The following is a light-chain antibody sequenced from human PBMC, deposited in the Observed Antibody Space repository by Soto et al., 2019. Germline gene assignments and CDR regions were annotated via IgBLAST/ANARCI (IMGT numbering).Light chain of an antibody. Sequence: EIVLTQSPGTLSLSPGERATLSCRASHTISSSSYLAWYLQKPGQAPRLLMYGASNRATGIPDRFSGSGSGTDFTLTISRLEPEDFAVYYCQQYGSSPRTFGQGTKVDIK. CDR1: HTISSSSY. J-gene: IGKJ1*01. CDR3: QQYGSSPRT. CDR2: GAS. V-gene: IGKV3-20*01.